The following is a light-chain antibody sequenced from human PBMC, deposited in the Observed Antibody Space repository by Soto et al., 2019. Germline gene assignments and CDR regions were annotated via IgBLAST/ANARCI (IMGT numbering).Light chain of an antibody. V-gene: IGKV1-5*03. Sequence: DVQMTQSPSSLSPSVGDRVTITCRASQSFNTWVAWYQQKPGKAPKLLIYKTSILESGVPSRFSGSGSGTEFTLTISSLQPEDSATYYCQQYNSYPYTFGQGTKLEIK. CDR1: QSFNTW. J-gene: IGKJ2*01. CDR3: QQYNSYPYT. CDR2: KTS.